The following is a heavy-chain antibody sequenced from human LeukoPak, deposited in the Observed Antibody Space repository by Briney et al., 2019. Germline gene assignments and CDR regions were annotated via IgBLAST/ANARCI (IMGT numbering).Heavy chain of an antibody. D-gene: IGHD5-12*01. J-gene: IGHJ4*02. V-gene: IGHV4-59*11. CDR2: IYYSGST. CDR1: GGSISSHY. CDR3: ARVGAARGGLDY. Sequence: SETLSLTCTASGGSISSHYWSWIRQPPGKGLEWIGYIYYSGSTNYNPSLKSRVTISVDTSKNQFSLKLSSVTAADTAVYYCARVGAARGGLDYWGQGTLDTVSS.